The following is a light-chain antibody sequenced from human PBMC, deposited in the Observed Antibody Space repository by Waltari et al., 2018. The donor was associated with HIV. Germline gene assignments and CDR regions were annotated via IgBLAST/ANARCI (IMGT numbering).Light chain of an antibody. Sequence: DIQMTQSPSTLSASVGDRVTITCRASQSVNSWLAWYQQKPGEAPKLLISKASNLENGVPSRFSGSGSGTKFTVTISSLQPDDFATYYSQQYATYPWMFGQGTRVEIK. CDR3: QQYATYPWM. CDR1: QSVNSW. J-gene: IGKJ1*01. CDR2: KAS. V-gene: IGKV1-5*03.